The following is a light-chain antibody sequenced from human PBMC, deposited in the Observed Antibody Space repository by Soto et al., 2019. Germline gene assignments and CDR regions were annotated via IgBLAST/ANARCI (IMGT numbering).Light chain of an antibody. CDR3: QVWGSSSDHWV. J-gene: IGLJ3*02. Sequence: SYELTQPPSVSAAPGQTAKITCGGDSIGSKTVHWYQHKPGQAPVLVVYDDNARPSGIPERISGSNPGNTAILTISRVETGDEADYYCQVWGSSSDHWVFGGGTRLTVL. V-gene: IGLV3-21*02. CDR2: DDN. CDR1: SIGSKT.